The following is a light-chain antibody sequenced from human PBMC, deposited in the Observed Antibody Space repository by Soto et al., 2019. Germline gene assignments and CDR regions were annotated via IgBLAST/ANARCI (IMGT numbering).Light chain of an antibody. CDR1: SSNIGAGYD. CDR3: QAYDSSLSGWV. V-gene: IGLV1-40*01. Sequence: SVLTQPPAVSGAPGQRVTISCTGRSSNIGAGYDVHWYQQLPGTAPKLLIFGNNNRPSGVPDRFSGSKSGTSASLDITGLQAEDEADYYCQAYDSSLSGWVFGGGTKLTVL. CDR2: GNN. J-gene: IGLJ3*02.